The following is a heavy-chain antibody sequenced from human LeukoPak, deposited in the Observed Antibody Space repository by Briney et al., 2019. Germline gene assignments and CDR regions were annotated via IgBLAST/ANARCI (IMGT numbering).Heavy chain of an antibody. J-gene: IGHJ6*02. Sequence: PSETLSLTCTVSGGSISSYYWSWIRQHPGKGLEWIAYIYYSGSTYYNPSLKSRVTISVDTSKNQFSLKLSSVTAADTAVYYCARGGQTVDDYGGNSEYYYYGMDVWGQGTTVTVSS. V-gene: IGHV4-59*06. D-gene: IGHD4-23*01. CDR2: IYYSGST. CDR1: GGSISSYY. CDR3: ARGGQTVDDYGGNSEYYYYGMDV.